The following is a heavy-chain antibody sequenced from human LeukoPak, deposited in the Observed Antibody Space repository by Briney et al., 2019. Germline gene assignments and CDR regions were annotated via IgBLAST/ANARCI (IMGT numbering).Heavy chain of an antibody. CDR3: ARDPPHDYGDLESYYGMDV. V-gene: IGHV1/OR15-2*03. Sequence: RASVKVSCRASGYTFTGYYMHWVRQAPGQGLEWMGWINPNSGNTNYAQKLQGRVTMTTDTSTSTAYMELRSLRSDDMAVYYCARDPPHDYGDLESYYGMDVWGQGTTVTVSS. CDR1: GYTFTGYY. CDR2: INPNSGNT. D-gene: IGHD4-17*01. J-gene: IGHJ6*02.